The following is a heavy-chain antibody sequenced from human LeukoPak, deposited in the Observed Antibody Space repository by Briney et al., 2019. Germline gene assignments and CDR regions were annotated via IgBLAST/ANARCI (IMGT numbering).Heavy chain of an antibody. D-gene: IGHD4-11*01. J-gene: IGHJ2*01. CDR2: INYSGST. Sequence: SGNLSLTCTVSGGSISSYHWSWIRQPPGKGLEWIGYINYSGSTNYNPSLNSRLTMAIDTSNNQFSLKLSSVTAADTAVYYCAGPTRLPDLWGRGTLFTVSS. CDR1: GGSISSYH. V-gene: IGHV4-59*01. CDR3: AGPTRLPDL.